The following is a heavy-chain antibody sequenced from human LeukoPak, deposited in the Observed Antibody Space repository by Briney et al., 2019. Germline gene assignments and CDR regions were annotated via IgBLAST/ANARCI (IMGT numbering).Heavy chain of an antibody. CDR2: INLDGTEK. Sequence: PGGSLRLSCAASGFTFSYFWMSWVRQAPGKGLEWVANINLDGTEKHYVDSVKGRLTISRDNARKSLYLQMNSLRAEDTAVYYCARNNVGATPFDYWGQGTLVTVSS. J-gene: IGHJ4*02. V-gene: IGHV3-7*05. D-gene: IGHD1-26*01. CDR1: GFTFSYFW. CDR3: ARNNVGATPFDY.